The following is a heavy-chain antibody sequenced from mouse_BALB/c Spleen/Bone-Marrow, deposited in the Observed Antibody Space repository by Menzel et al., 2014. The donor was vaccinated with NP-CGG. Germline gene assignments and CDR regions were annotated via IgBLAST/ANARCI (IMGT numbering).Heavy chain of an antibody. Sequence: QVQLKQSGAELVKPGASVKLSCKASGYTFTSYYMYWVKQRPGQGLEWIGEINPSNGGTNFSEKFKSKATLTVDKSSSTAYMQLSSLTSEDSAVYYCTRREYYRYDRAMDYWGQGTSVTVSS. CDR1: GYTFTSYY. J-gene: IGHJ4*01. V-gene: IGHV1S81*02. CDR2: INPSNGGT. D-gene: IGHD2-14*01. CDR3: TRREYYRYDRAMDY.